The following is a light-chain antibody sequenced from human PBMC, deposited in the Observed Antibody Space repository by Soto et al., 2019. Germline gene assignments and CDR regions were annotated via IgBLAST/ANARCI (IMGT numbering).Light chain of an antibody. V-gene: IGKV3-11*01. CDR3: QQRPNCHPVT. CDR2: DAS. Sequence: DIVLTQSPATLSLSPGERATLSCRASQSVGSYLAWYQQKPGQAPRLLIYDASTRSTGIPARFSGSGSGTDVSLPISSLEPDDFSVNFCQQRPNCHPVTFGGGTKVEIK. CDR1: QSVGSY. J-gene: IGKJ4*01.